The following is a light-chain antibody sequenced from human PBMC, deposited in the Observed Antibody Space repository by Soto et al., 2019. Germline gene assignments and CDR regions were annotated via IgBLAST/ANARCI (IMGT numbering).Light chain of an antibody. V-gene: IGKV2-28*01. CDR1: QSLLHNNGYNY. CDR2: MVS. CDR3: MQPLHTPPWT. J-gene: IGKJ1*01. Sequence: DVMMTQSPLSLPVTPGEPASISCRSNQSLLHNNGYNYLDWYLQKPGQSPQLLIYMVSYRASGVPDRFSGSGSGTDFTLTISRVEAEDVGIYYCMQPLHTPPWTFGQGTKVEIK.